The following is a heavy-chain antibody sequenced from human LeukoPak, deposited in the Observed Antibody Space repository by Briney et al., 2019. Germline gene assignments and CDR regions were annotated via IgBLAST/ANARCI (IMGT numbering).Heavy chain of an antibody. D-gene: IGHD4-17*01. Sequence: SETLSLTCAVYGGSFSGYYWGWIRQPPGKGLEWIGEINHSGSTNYNPSLKSRVTISVDTSKNQFSLKLSSVTAADTAVYYCASTTVTTGSDYWGQGTLVTVSS. CDR2: INHSGST. J-gene: IGHJ4*02. V-gene: IGHV4-34*01. CDR1: GGSFSGYY. CDR3: ASTTVTTGSDY.